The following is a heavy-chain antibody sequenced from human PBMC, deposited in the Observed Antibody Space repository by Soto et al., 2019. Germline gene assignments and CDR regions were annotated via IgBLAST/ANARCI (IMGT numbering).Heavy chain of an antibody. J-gene: IGHJ4*02. CDR3: AKGSGYSSSWYVFDD. D-gene: IGHD6-13*01. CDR1: GFTFDDYA. CDR2: ISWNSGSI. Sequence: GGSLRLSCAASGFTFDDYAMHWVRQAPGKGLEWVSGISWNSGSIGYADSVKGRFTISRDNAKNSLYLQMNSLRAEDTALYYCAKGSGYSSSWYVFDDWGQGTLVTVSS. V-gene: IGHV3-9*01.